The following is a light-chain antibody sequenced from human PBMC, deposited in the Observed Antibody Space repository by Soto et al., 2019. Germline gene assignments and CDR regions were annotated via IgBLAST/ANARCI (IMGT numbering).Light chain of an antibody. V-gene: IGLV7-46*01. J-gene: IGLJ2*01. CDR3: LLSYNSDVL. CDR2: DTS. Sequence: QAVVTQEPSLTVSPGGTVTLTCGSSTGAVTSGHYPYWFQQKPGQAPRTLIYDTSNKYSWTPARFAGSLLGGKAALTLSGAQLEDAAAYYCLLSYNSDVLFGGGTKLTVL. CDR1: TGAVTSGHY.